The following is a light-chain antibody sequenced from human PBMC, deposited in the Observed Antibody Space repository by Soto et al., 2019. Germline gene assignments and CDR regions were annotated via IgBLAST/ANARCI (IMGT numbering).Light chain of an antibody. J-gene: IGKJ3*01. V-gene: IGKV1-27*01. Sequence: DIQMTQSPSSLSASVGDRVTITCRASQGISDYLAWYQQQSGKVPKLLIYAASTPQSGVPSRFSGSGSGTDFTLTISSLQPEDIATYYCQKYNSVPFTFGPGTKVNVK. CDR2: AAS. CDR1: QGISDY. CDR3: QKYNSVPFT.